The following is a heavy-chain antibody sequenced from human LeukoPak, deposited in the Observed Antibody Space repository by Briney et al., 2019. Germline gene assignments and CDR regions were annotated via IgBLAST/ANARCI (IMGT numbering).Heavy chain of an antibody. CDR2: ISSSSGSK. CDR3: MKGDRRDF. D-gene: IGHD2-21*02. CDR1: RFTFNTDT. V-gene: IGHV3-21*01. J-gene: IGHJ4*02. Sequence: PGGSLRLSCAASRFTFNTDTMNWVRQAPGKGLEWLSSISSSSGSKYYADSVRGRFIISRDNAKNSLYLQMNSLRAEDTAVYYCMKGDRRDFWGQGTLVTVSS.